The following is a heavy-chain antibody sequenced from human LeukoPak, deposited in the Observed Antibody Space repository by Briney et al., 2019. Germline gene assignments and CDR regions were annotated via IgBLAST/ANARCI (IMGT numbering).Heavy chain of an antibody. CDR2: IYYSGST. V-gene: IGHV4-39*07. J-gene: IGHJ5*02. CDR3: ARERGAVAGTGWFDP. Sequence: SETLSLTCTVSGGSISSSSYYWGWIRQPPGKGLEWIGSIYYSGSTYYNPSLKSRVTISVDTSKNQFSLKLSSVTAADTAVYYCARERGAVAGTGWFDPWGQGTLVTVSS. D-gene: IGHD6-19*01. CDR1: GGSISSSSYY.